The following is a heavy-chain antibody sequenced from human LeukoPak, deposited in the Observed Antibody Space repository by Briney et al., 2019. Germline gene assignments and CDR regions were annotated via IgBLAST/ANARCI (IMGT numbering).Heavy chain of an antibody. CDR2: MYISGST. V-gene: IGHV4-4*07. Sequence: SETLSLTCTVSGVSITNYYWAWIRQPAGKGLEWIGRMYISGSTNYNPSLKSRVTISIDKPKNQFSLKLKSVTAADTALYYCARDYLVGAPLDSWGQGTLVTVSS. J-gene: IGHJ4*02. CDR3: ARDYLVGAPLDS. CDR1: GVSITNYY. D-gene: IGHD1-26*01.